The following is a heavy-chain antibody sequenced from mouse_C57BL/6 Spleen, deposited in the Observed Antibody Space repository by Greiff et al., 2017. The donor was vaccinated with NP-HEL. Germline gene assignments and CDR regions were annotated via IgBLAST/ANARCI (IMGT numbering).Heavy chain of an antibody. CDR2: ISYDGSN. J-gene: IGHJ1*03. Sequence: DVQLQESGPGLVKPSQSLSLTCSVTGYSITSGYYWNWIRQFPGNKLEWMGYISYDGSNNYNPSLKNRISITRDTSKNQFFLKLNSVTTEDTATYYCASLPYYYGSSGYFDVWGTGTTVTVSS. D-gene: IGHD1-1*01. V-gene: IGHV3-6*01. CDR1: GYSITSGYY. CDR3: ASLPYYYGSSGYFDV.